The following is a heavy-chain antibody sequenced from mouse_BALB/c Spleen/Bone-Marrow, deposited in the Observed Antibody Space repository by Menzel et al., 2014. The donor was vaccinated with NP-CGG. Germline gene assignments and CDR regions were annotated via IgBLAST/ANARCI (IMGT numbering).Heavy chain of an antibody. V-gene: IGHV1-5*01. D-gene: IGHD1-1*01. J-gene: IGHJ1*01. Sequence: EVQLQQSGTVLARPGASVKMSCKASGYTFTSFWMHWVKQRPGQGLEWIGAVYPGNNDTNFNQNFKGKAKLTAATSTTTDYMEFSSLTNEDSAVYYCTRYFYGGRESYFDGWGAATTVTVSS. CDR2: VYPGNNDT. CDR3: TRYFYGGRESYFDG. CDR1: GYTFTSFW.